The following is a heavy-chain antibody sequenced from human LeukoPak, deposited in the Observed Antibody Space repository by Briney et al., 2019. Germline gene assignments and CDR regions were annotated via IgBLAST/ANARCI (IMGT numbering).Heavy chain of an antibody. CDR1: GYTLTDYY. Sequence: ASVKVSCKASGYTLTDYYVHWVRQAPGQGLEWMGWINPNSGGTKYAQKFQGRVTMTRDTSINTAYMELSSLRSDDPAVYYCARGVLGGGAFDFWGQGTMVAVSS. J-gene: IGHJ3*01. V-gene: IGHV1-2*02. CDR3: ARGVLGGGAFDF. CDR2: INPNSGGT. D-gene: IGHD3-16*01.